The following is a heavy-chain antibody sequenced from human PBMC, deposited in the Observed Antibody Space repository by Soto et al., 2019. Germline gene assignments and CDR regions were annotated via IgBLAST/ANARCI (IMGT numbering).Heavy chain of an antibody. Sequence: EVQLLESGGGLVQPGGSLRLSCEASGFTFSSYAMNWVRQAPGKGLEWVSAISGSGGSTYHADSVKGRFTITRDSSKNTVYLQMNSLRVDDTAMYYCAKSANYVSGWPDPLLDYWGQGALVIVSS. CDR3: AKSANYVSGWPDPLLDY. CDR2: ISGSGGST. V-gene: IGHV3-23*01. D-gene: IGHD6-19*01. CDR1: GFTFSSYA. J-gene: IGHJ4*02.